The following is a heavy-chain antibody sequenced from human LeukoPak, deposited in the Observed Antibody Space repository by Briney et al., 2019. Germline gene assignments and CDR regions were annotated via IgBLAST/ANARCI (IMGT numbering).Heavy chain of an antibody. J-gene: IGHJ4*02. V-gene: IGHV3-30*03. CDR1: GFTFSSYG. Sequence: GRSLRLSCAASGFTFSSYGMHWVRQAPGKGLEWVAVISYDGSNKYYADSVKGRFTISRDNSKNTLYLQTNSLRAEDTAIYYCARGGIGHCDYWGQGTLVTVSS. D-gene: IGHD6-13*01. CDR2: ISYDGSNK. CDR3: ARGGIGHCDY.